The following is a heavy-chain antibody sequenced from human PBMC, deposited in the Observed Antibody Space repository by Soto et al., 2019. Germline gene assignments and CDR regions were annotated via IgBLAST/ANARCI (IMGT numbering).Heavy chain of an antibody. CDR2: INPNAGST. J-gene: IGHJ4*02. Sequence: QVQLVQSGAEVKEPGASVKISCKPSGYSFTSFYMHWVRQAPGQGLEWMGTINPNAGSTTYAQKFQGRLTMTRDTSTSTLYMDLSGLRSADTAVYYCARAIPHFDYWGQGTLVTVSS. CDR1: GYSFTSFY. D-gene: IGHD2-21*01. V-gene: IGHV1-46*01. CDR3: ARAIPHFDY.